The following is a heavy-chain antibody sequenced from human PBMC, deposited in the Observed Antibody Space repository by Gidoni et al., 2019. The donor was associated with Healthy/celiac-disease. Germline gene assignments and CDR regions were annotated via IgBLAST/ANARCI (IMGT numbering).Heavy chain of an antibody. CDR3: AKVMWSSVATHAFDI. CDR2: ISGDGGST. D-gene: IGHD3-10*01. V-gene: IGHV3-43*02. J-gene: IGHJ3*02. CDR1: GFTFDDYS. Sequence: EVQLVESGGGVVQPGGSLRLSCAAAGFTFDDYSIHWVRQAPGKGLEWVSLISGDGGSTYYADSVKGRFTISRDNSKNSLYLQMNSLRTEDTALYYCAKVMWSSVATHAFDIWGQGTMVTVSS.